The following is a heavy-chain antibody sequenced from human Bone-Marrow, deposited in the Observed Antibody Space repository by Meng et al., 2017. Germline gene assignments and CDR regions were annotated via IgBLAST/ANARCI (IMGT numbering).Heavy chain of an antibody. Sequence: GESLKISCAGSGFTFSSYWMHWVRQGPGKGLVWVSHINTAGTTTTYADSVKGRFTISRDNAKNTLYLQMDSLRAEDTAVYYCSRSYGSEKILDYWGQGTLVTGSS. D-gene: IGHD3-10*01. CDR3: SRSYGSEKILDY. CDR2: INTAGTTT. CDR1: GFTFSSYW. V-gene: IGHV3-74*01. J-gene: IGHJ4*02.